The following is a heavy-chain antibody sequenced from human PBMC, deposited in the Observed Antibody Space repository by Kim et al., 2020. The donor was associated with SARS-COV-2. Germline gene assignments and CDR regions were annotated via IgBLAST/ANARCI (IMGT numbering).Heavy chain of an antibody. CDR3: AKDLVAAASFTVVDY. D-gene: IGHD6-13*01. Sequence: GGSLRLSCAASGFTFSSYGMHWVRQAPGKGLEWVAVISYDGSNKYYADSVKGRFTISRDNSKNTLYLQMNSLRAEDTAVYYCAKDLVAAASFTVVDYWGQGTLVTVSS. J-gene: IGHJ4*02. CDR2: ISYDGSNK. V-gene: IGHV3-30*18. CDR1: GFTFSSYG.